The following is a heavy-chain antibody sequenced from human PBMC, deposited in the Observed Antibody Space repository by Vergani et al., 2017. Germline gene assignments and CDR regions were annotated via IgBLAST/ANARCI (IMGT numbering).Heavy chain of an antibody. CDR3: ARELSYYYGSGSDDYNPYYYEGMDV. V-gene: IGHV4-61*02. CDR2: VYTSGMT. Sequence: QVQLQESGPRLVRPSQTLSLTCTVSVGSINTGAYYWSWIRQPAGKGLEWIGRVYTSGMTNCNPSLKSRVTILVDRSKSQLSLKLTSVTAGDTAVYFCARELSYYYGSGSDDYNPYYYEGMDVWGPGTTVTVSS. D-gene: IGHD3-10*01. J-gene: IGHJ6*02. CDR1: VGSINTGAYY.